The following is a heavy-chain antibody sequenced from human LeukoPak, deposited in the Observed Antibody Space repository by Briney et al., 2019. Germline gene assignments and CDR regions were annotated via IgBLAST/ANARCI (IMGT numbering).Heavy chain of an antibody. CDR1: GGSISSSSYY. D-gene: IGHD5-12*01. Sequence: SETLSLTCTVSGGSISSSSYYWGWIRQPPGKGLEWIGSIYYSGSTYYNPSLKSRVTISVDTSKNQFSLKLSSVTAADTAVYYCASGGGYDRRFDYWGQGTLVTVTS. J-gene: IGHJ4*02. V-gene: IGHV4-39*07. CDR2: IYYSGST. CDR3: ASGGGYDRRFDY.